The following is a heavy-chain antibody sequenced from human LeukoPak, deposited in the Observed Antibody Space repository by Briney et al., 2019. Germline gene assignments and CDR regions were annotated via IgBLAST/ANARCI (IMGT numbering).Heavy chain of an antibody. V-gene: IGHV3-48*01. J-gene: IGHJ6*03. Sequence: GGSLRLSCAASGFIVSNYYMSWVRQAPGKGLEWVSYISSSSSTIYYADSVKGRFTISRDNAKNSLYLQMNSLRAEDTAVYYCARGPTDTYYYGSGRTINYYYYYMDVWGKGTTVTVSS. CDR3: ARGPTDTYYYGSGRTINYYYYYMDV. D-gene: IGHD3-10*01. CDR2: ISSSSSTI. CDR1: GFIVSNYY.